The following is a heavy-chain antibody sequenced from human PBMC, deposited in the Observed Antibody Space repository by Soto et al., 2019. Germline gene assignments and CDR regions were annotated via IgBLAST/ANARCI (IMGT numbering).Heavy chain of an antibody. CDR1: GYTFTGYY. D-gene: IGHD6-19*01. J-gene: IGHJ6*02. V-gene: IGHV1-2*02. CDR3: ARDPIAVAGTRPLGMDV. Sequence: PRASVKVSCKAAGYTFTGYYMHWVRQAPGQGLEWMGWINPKSGGTNYAQKFQGRVTMTRDTSISTAYMELSRLRSDDTAVYYCARDPIAVAGTRPLGMDVWGQGTTVTVSS. CDR2: INPKSGGT.